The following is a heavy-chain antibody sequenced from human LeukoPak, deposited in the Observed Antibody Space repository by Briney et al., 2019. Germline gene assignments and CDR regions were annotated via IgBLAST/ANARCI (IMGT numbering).Heavy chain of an antibody. CDR2: INHSGST. Sequence: PSETLSLTCAVYGGSFSGYYWSWIRQPPGKGLEWIGEINHSGSTNYNPSLKSRVTISVDTSKNQFSLKLSSVTAADTAVYYCARALYCSSTCCKNWFDPWGQGTLVTVSS. D-gene: IGHD2-2*01. CDR3: ARALYCSSTCCKNWFDP. J-gene: IGHJ5*02. V-gene: IGHV4-34*01. CDR1: GGSFSGYY.